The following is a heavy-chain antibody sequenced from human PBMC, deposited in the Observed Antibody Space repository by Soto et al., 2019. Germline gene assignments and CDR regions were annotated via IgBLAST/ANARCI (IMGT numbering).Heavy chain of an antibody. Sequence: ASVKVSCKASGYTFTSYDINWVRHATGQGLEWMGWMNPNSGNTGYAQKFQGRVTMTRNTSISTAYTELSSLRSADTAVYFCARPLRDRTFYHGLAVWGQGTTVTVSS. CDR1: GYTFTSYD. D-gene: IGHD3-22*01. CDR3: ARPLRDRTFYHGLAV. J-gene: IGHJ6*01. V-gene: IGHV1-8*01. CDR2: MNPNSGNT.